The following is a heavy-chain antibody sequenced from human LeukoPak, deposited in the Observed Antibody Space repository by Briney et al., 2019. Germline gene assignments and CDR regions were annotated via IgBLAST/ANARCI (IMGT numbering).Heavy chain of an antibody. D-gene: IGHD3-3*01. CDR3: VGYDCWSGYYIDF. CDR2: IYYSGST. V-gene: IGHV4-59*01. J-gene: IGHJ4*02. CDR1: GGSFSSYN. Sequence: SGTLCLTCTASGGSFSSYNWSWIRQPPGKGLEWVWSIYYSGSTNYNPSLKSRVTISVDTPKIQVSLKVSSVTAADTSVYYCVGYDCWSGYYIDFWGQGTLVTVSS.